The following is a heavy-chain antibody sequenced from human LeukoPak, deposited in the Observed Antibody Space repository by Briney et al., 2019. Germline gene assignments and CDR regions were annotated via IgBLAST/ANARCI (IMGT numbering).Heavy chain of an antibody. CDR2: IYTSGRT. CDR1: GGSITFGSYY. Sequence: SETLSLTCTVSGGSITFGSYYWTWIRQPAGKGLEWLGRIYTSGRTYYNPSLRSRVTISMDTSMNQFSLRLNSVTAADTAVYYCARAEKAVTGTLDSWGQGTLITVSS. J-gene: IGHJ4*02. V-gene: IGHV4-61*02. CDR3: ARAEKAVTGTLDS. D-gene: IGHD6-19*01.